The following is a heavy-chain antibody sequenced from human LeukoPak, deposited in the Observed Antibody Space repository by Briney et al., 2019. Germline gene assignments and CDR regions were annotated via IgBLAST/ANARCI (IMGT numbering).Heavy chain of an antibody. CDR2: IKQDGSEK. Sequence: PGGSLRLSWAASGFTFSSYWMSWVRQAPEKGLEWVANIKQDGSEKYYVDSVKGRFTISRDNAKNSLYLQMNSLRAEDTAVYYCARESGYDILTGYYTAGMDVWGQGTTVTVSS. D-gene: IGHD3-9*01. CDR3: ARESGYDILTGYYTAGMDV. J-gene: IGHJ6*02. CDR1: GFTFSSYW. V-gene: IGHV3-7*03.